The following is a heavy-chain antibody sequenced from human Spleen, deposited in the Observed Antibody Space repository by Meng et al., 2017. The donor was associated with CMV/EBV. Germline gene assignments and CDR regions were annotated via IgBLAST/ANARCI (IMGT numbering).Heavy chain of an antibody. CDR1: GGSISSSSYY. Sequence: TVSGGSISSSSYYWSWIRQHPGKGLEWIGYIYYSGSTYYTPSLKSRVSISIDTSKNQFSLKVRSVTAADTAVYYCVRDPKGYGYDFDYWGQGTLVTVSS. CDR2: IYYSGST. J-gene: IGHJ4*02. CDR3: VRDPKGYGYDFDY. V-gene: IGHV4-31*02. D-gene: IGHD5-18*01.